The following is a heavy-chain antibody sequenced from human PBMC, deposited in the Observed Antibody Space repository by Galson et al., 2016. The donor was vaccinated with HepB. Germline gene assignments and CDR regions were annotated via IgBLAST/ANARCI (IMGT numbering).Heavy chain of an antibody. Sequence: SLRLSCAASGFAFRTFGMHWVRQAPGKGLKWVAVVSEDGGNKKYADSVKGRFTVSRDNSKNTLYLQMNSLRAEDTAVYFCAKSRSYDTYYYYAMDVWGQGTAVTVSS. CDR2: VSEDGGNK. D-gene: IGHD3-9*01. CDR3: AKSRSYDTYYYYAMDV. V-gene: IGHV3-30*18. CDR1: GFAFRTFG. J-gene: IGHJ6*02.